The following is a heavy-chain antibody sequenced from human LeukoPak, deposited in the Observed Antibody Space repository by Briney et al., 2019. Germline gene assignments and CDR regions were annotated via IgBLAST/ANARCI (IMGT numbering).Heavy chain of an antibody. J-gene: IGHJ4*02. CDR3: VKDLPPDDYFDY. CDR2: ISYDGSNK. V-gene: IGHV3-30*18. CDR1: GFTFSSYG. D-gene: IGHD3-3*01. Sequence: PGRSLRLSCAASGFTFSSYGMHWVRQAPGKGLEWVAVISYDGSNKYYADSVKGRFTISRDNSKNTLYLQMNSLRAEDTAVYYCVKDLPPDDYFDYWGQGTLVTVSS.